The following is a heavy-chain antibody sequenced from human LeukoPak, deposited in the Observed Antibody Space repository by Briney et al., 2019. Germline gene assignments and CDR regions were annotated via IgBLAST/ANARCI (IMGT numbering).Heavy chain of an antibody. J-gene: IGHJ4*02. CDR3: ARDPHPSITMIVVVKYYFDY. Sequence: ASVKVSCKASGYTFTGYYMHWVRQAPGQGLEWMGWINPNSGGTNYAQKFQGRVTMTRDTSISTAHMELSRLRSDDTAVYYCARDPHPSITMIVVVKYYFDYWGQGTLVTVSS. D-gene: IGHD3-22*01. CDR2: INPNSGGT. CDR1: GYTFTGYY. V-gene: IGHV1-2*02.